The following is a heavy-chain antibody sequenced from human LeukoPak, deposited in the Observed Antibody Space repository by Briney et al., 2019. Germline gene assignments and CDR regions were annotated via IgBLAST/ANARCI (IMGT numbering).Heavy chain of an antibody. CDR1: GFTFSSYA. J-gene: IGHJ4*02. V-gene: IGHV3-23*01. CDR2: ISGSGGST. D-gene: IGHD6-13*01. Sequence: PGGSLRLSCAASGFTFSSYAMSWVRQAPGKGLEWVSAISGSGGSTYYADSVKGRFTISRDNSKNTLYLQMNSLRAEDTAVYYCAKVNRGIAAASHSIDYWGQGTLVTVSS. CDR3: AKVNRGIAAASHSIDY.